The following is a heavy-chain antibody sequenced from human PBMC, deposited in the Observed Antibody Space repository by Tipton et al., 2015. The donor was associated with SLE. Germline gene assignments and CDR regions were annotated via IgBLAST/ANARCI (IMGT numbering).Heavy chain of an antibody. V-gene: IGHV3-23*01. CDR3: ARGFYNDMSTGYYVVAFET. CDR2: ISGPGVAT. J-gene: IGHJ3*02. CDR1: GFPFSSYV. Sequence: SLRLSCAASGFPFSSYVIHWVRQAPGKGLEWVSHISGPGVATYYADSVKGHFTISRDNSKSTLYLQMNNLRPEDTAVYYCARGFYNDMSTGYYVVAFETWGQGTMVTVSS. D-gene: IGHD3-9*01.